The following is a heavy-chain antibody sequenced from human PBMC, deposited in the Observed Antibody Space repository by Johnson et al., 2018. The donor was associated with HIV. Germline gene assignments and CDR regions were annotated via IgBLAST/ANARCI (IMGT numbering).Heavy chain of an antibody. D-gene: IGHD4-17*01. J-gene: IGHJ3*02. Sequence: QVQLVESGGGVVQPGRSLRLSCAASGFTFSTYGMHWVRQAPGKGLEWVAVISYDGSNKYYADSVKGRFTISRDNAKNSLYLQMNSLRAEDTAMYYCARGGNGDYGWSFDIWGQGTMVTVSS. CDR2: ISYDGSNK. V-gene: IGHV3-30*03. CDR3: ARGGNGDYGWSFDI. CDR1: GFTFSTYG.